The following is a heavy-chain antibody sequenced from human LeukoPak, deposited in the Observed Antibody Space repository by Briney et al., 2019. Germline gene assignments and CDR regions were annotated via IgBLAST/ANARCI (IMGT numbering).Heavy chain of an antibody. J-gene: IGHJ6*03. CDR3: ARSGGSDYDFWSGYFIGLLYYMDV. CDR2: INPNSGGT. D-gene: IGHD3-3*01. Sequence: GASVKVSCKASGYTFTGYYMHWVRQAPGQGLEWMGWINPNSGGTNYAQKFQGRVTMTRDTSISTAYMELSRLRSDDTAVYYCARSGGSDYDFWSGYFIGLLYYMDVWGKGTTVTVSS. V-gene: IGHV1-2*02. CDR1: GYTFTGYY.